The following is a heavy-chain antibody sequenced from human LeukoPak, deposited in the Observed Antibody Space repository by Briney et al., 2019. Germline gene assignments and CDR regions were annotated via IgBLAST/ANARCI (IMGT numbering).Heavy chain of an antibody. J-gene: IGHJ4*02. Sequence: GGSLRLSCAAPGSTFSRNAISGVPQAPGRGLGWFSSLSGSGGDTYYADSVKGRFTISRDNSKNTVYLQMNSLRAEDTAVYYCAKEQQLGWPDYWGQGTLVTVSS. CDR1: GSTFSRNA. CDR2: LSGSGGDT. D-gene: IGHD6-13*01. CDR3: AKEQQLGWPDY. V-gene: IGHV3-23*01.